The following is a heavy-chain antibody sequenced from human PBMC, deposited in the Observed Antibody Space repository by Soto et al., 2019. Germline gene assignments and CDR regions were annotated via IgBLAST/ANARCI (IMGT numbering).Heavy chain of an antibody. CDR2: MNPNTGNT. CDR1: GYTFTHYD. Sequence: QVQLVQSGADMKKPGASVKVSCKASGYTFTHYDINWVRQATGQGLEWMGWMNPNTGNTGFAQKFQVRVTMTRNTTHITDYLALSSLGTEDTALRFRCRRGWVPPFAFCGQGPPGTVSS. D-gene: IGHD1-26*01. J-gene: IGHJ4*02. CDR3: CRRGWVPPFAF. V-gene: IGHV1-8*01.